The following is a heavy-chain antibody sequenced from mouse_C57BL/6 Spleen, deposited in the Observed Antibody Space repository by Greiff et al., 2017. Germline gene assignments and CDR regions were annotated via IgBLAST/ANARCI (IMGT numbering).Heavy chain of an antibody. CDR2: INPNNGGT. J-gene: IGHJ2*01. CDR1: GYTFTDYN. Sequence: VQLQQSGPELVKPGASVKMSCKASGYTFTDYNMHWVKQSHGKSLEWIGYINPNNGGTSYNQKFKGKATLTVNKSSSTAYMELRSLTSEDSAVYYCARWRGYDGYYDYWGQGTTLTVSS. D-gene: IGHD2-3*01. V-gene: IGHV1-22*01. CDR3: ARWRGYDGYYDY.